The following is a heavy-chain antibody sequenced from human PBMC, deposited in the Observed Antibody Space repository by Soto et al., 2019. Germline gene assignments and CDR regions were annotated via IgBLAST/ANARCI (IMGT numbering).Heavy chain of an antibody. Sequence: QVQLQESGPGLVKPSQTLSLTCTVSGGSISSGGYYWSWIRQHPGKGLEWIGYIYYSGSTYYNPSLQSRVTISVDTSKNQFSLKLSSVTAADTAVYYCARGPDYGGNSYEDAFDIWGQGTMVTVSS. CDR3: ARGPDYGGNSYEDAFDI. J-gene: IGHJ3*02. V-gene: IGHV4-31*03. CDR2: IYYSGST. D-gene: IGHD4-17*01. CDR1: GGSISSGGYY.